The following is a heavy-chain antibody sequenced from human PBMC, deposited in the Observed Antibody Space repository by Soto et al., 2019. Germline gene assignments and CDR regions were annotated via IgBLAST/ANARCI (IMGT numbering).Heavy chain of an antibody. J-gene: IGHJ4*02. CDR3: ARDTRYGVLDY. D-gene: IGHD4-17*01. V-gene: IGHV4-59*01. CDR1: GGSISSYY. Sequence: SETLSLTCTVSGGSISSYYWSWIRQPPGKGLEWIGYIYYSGDTNYNPSLKSRVTISVDTSKNQFSLSLSSLTAADTAVYYCARDTRYGVLDYWGQGTLLTVS. CDR2: IYYSGDT.